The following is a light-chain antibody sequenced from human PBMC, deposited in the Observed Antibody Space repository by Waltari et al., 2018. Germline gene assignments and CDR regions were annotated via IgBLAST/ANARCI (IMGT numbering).Light chain of an antibody. V-gene: IGLV1-44*01. CDR3: ATWDDSLNGAV. CDR1: TSNIGSNT. J-gene: IGLJ7*01. CDR2: SNN. Sequence: QSVLTQPPSASGTPGPRVTISCSGRTSNIGSNTVNWYQQLPGTAPKVLIFSNNRRPSGVPDRFSGSKSGTSASLAISGLQSEDEADYYCATWDDSLNGAVFGGGTQLTVL.